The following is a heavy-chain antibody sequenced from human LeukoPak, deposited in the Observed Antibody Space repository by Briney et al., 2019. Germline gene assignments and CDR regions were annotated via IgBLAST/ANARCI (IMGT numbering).Heavy chain of an antibody. CDR3: ARGVGSSWPTNFDY. D-gene: IGHD6-13*01. J-gene: IGHJ4*02. V-gene: IGHV4-34*01. CDR1: GGSFSGYY. CDR2: ISHSGST. Sequence: SETLSLTCAVYGGSFSGYYWSWIRQPPGKGLEWIGEISHSGSTNYNPSLKSRVTISVDTSKNQFSLKLSSVTAADTAVYYCARGVGSSWPTNFDYWGQGTLVTVSS.